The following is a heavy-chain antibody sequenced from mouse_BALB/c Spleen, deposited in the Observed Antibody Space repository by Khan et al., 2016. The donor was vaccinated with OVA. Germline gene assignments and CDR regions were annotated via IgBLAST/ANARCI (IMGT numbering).Heavy chain of an antibody. CDR2: ITSGGSYT. CDR3: TRDRNYYGSSFYFDY. Sequence: EVELVEPGGGLVKPGGSLRLSCAASGFTFSSYSLSWVRQTPEKRLEWVATITSGGSYTYYPDSVQGGLTISQDTAKNTLNLKLSSLKSEDTAIYYCTRDRNYYGSSFYFDYWGQGTTLTVSS. D-gene: IGHD1-1*01. J-gene: IGHJ2*01. V-gene: IGHV5-6-4*01. CDR1: GFTFSSYS.